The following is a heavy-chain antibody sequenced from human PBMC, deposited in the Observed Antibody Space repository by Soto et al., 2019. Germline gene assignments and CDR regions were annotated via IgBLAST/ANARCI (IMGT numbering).Heavy chain of an antibody. CDR2: IIPLFGTT. CDR1: GDTFKNCV. D-gene: IGHD3-10*01. Sequence: QVQVVQSGVEVRRPGSSVKVSCKASGDTFKNCVISWVRQAPGQGLEWMGGIIPLFGTTDFAQRFQGRLTIPTDESTTTAYMELSRRRSKATATYYCAAELGFGKLSVVWGQGPRSSSP. J-gene: IGHJ6*02. CDR3: AAELGFGKLSVV. V-gene: IGHV1-69*01.